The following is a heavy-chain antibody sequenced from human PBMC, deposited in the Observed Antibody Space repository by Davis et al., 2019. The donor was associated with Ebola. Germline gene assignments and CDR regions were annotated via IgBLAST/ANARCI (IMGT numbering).Heavy chain of an antibody. CDR1: GGSFSGYY. V-gene: IGHV4-34*01. D-gene: IGHD2-2*01. CDR2: INHSGST. J-gene: IGHJ6*02. CDR3: ERFCSSTSCYFYYYGMDV. Sequence: SETLSLTCAVYGGSFSGYYWSWIRQPPGKGLEWIGEINHSGSTNYNPSLKSRVTISVDTSKNQFSLKLSSVTAADTAVYYCERFCSSTSCYFYYYGMDVWGQGTTVTVSS.